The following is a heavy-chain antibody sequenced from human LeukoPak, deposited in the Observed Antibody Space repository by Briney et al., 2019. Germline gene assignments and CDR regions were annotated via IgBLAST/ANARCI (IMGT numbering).Heavy chain of an antibody. J-gene: IGHJ4*02. CDR2: ISGSGGST. CDR3: AIFSPVPQLGPVVY. Sequence: PGGSLRLSCAASGFTFSSYAMSWVRQAPGKGLEWVSAISGSGGSTYYADSVKGRFTISRDNSKNTLYLQMNSLRAEDTAVYYCAIFSPVPQLGPVVYWGQGTLVTVSS. V-gene: IGHV3-23*01. CDR1: GFTFSSYA. D-gene: IGHD1-1*01.